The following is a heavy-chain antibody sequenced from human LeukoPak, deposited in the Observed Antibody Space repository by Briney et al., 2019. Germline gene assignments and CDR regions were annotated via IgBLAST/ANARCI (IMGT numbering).Heavy chain of an antibody. CDR3: ARANFLYCSSSTCLFDY. CDR1: GYTFTHYY. V-gene: IGHV1-2*02. J-gene: IGHJ4*02. CDR2: INPNDGET. Sequence: ASVKVSCKASGYTFTHYYMHWVRQAPGKGVEWMGWINPNDGETNYAQKFQGRVTMTRDTSISTAHMEVSRLRSDDAAVYYCARANFLYCSSSTCLFDYWGQGTLVTVSS. D-gene: IGHD2-2*01.